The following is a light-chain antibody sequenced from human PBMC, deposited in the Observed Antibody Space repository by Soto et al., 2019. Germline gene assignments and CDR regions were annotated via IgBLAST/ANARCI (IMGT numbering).Light chain of an antibody. Sequence: EIVMTQSPATLSVSPGERATLSCRASQSVSSNLAWYQQKPGQAPRLLIYGASTRATGIPARFSGSGSGTELPLTISSLQSEDFAVYYWQQYNNWPPWTFGQGTKVEIK. CDR2: GAS. V-gene: IGKV3-15*01. CDR1: QSVSSN. CDR3: QQYNNWPPWT. J-gene: IGKJ1*01.